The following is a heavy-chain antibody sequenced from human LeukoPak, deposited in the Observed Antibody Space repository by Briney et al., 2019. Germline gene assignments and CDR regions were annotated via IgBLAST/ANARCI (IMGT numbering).Heavy chain of an antibody. V-gene: IGHV1-18*01. Sequence: GASVTVSCKASGYTFTSYGISWVRQAPGQGLEWMGWISAYNGNTNYAQKLQGGVTMTTDTSTSTAYMELRSLRSDDTAVYYCARNKGYYDSSGYYGAFDIWGQGTMVTVSS. CDR1: GYTFTSYG. J-gene: IGHJ3*02. CDR2: ISAYNGNT. D-gene: IGHD3-22*01. CDR3: ARNKGYYDSSGYYGAFDI.